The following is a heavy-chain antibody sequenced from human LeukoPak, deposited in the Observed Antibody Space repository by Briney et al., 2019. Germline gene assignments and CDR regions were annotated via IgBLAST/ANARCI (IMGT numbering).Heavy chain of an antibody. CDR3: ATGPSVWAGFYFDY. J-gene: IGHJ4*02. CDR2: IYYSGST. D-gene: IGHD3-16*01. V-gene: IGHV4-39*07. CDR1: GGSISSSSYY. Sequence: MPSETLSLTCTVSGGSISSSSYYWGWIRQPPGKGLEWIGSIYYSGSTYYNPSLKSRVTISVDTSKNQFSLKLSSVTAADTAVYYCATGPSVWAGFYFDYWGQGTLVTVSS.